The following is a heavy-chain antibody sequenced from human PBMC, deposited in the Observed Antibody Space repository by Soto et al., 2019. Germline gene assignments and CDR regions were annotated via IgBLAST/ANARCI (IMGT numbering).Heavy chain of an antibody. J-gene: IGHJ5*02. CDR1: GFTFSSYA. CDR3: AREQVVVVVAARALDP. V-gene: IGHV3-30-3*01. Sequence: GGSLRLSCAASGFTFSSYAMHWVRQAPGKGLEWVAVISYDGSNKYYADSVKGRFTISRDNSKNTLYLQMNSLRAEDTAVYYCAREQVVVVVAARALDPWGQGTLVTVSS. CDR2: ISYDGSNK. D-gene: IGHD2-15*01.